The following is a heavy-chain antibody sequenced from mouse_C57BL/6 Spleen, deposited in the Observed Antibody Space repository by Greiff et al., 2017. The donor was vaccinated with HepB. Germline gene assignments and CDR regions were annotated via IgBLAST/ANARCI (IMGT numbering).Heavy chain of an antibody. CDR3: TRGGAMDY. Sequence: EVHLVESGAELVRPGASVKLSCTASGFNIKDDYMHWVKQRPEQGLEWIGWIDPENGDTEYASKFQGKATITADTSSNTAYLQLSSLTSEDTAVYYCTRGGAMDYWGQGTSVTVSS. J-gene: IGHJ4*01. CDR1: GFNIKDDY. V-gene: IGHV14-4*01. CDR2: IDPENGDT.